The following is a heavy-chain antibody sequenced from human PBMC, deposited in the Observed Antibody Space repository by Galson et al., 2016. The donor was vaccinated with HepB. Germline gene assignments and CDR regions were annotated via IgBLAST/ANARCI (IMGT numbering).Heavy chain of an antibody. V-gene: IGHV3-21*01. CDR3: ARVREQQLLDAFDI. Sequence: LRLSCAGSGFTFNGYNMNWVRQAPGKGPEWVSSISSGSSYIYYADSVKGRFTISRDNFKNSLYLQMNSLRAEDTALYYCARVREQQLLDAFDIWGQGTMVTVSS. CDR1: GFTFNGYN. CDR2: ISSGSSYI. D-gene: IGHD6-13*01. J-gene: IGHJ3*02.